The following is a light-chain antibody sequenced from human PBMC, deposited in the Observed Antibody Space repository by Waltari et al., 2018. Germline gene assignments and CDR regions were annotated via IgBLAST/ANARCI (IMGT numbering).Light chain of an antibody. CDR2: DAS. CDR3: QQFKSYPIT. V-gene: IGKV1-13*02. J-gene: IGKJ5*01. Sequence: AIQLTQSPSSLSASVVDIVTITCRASQGISSALAWYHQKSGKAPKLLIYDASSLESGVPSRFSGSGSGTDFTLTISSLQPEDFATYYCQQFKSYPITFGQGTRLEIK. CDR1: QGISSA.